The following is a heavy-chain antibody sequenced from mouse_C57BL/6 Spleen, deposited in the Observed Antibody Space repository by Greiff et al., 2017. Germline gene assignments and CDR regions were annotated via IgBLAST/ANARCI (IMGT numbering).Heavy chain of an antibody. V-gene: IGHV1-82*01. CDR1: GYAFSSSW. D-gene: IGHD1-1*01. CDR3: ARCGHTVYFDY. CDR2: IYPGDGDT. Sequence: VQLQESGPELVKPGASVKISCKASGYAFSSSWMNWVKQRPGKGLEWIGRIYPGDGDTNYNGKFKGKATLTADKSSSTAYMQLSSLTSEDSAVYFCARCGHTVYFDYWGQGTTLTVSS. J-gene: IGHJ2*01.